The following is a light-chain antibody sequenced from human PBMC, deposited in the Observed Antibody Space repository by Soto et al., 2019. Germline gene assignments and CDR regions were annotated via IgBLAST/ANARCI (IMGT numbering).Light chain of an antibody. J-gene: IGKJ4*01. CDR2: APS. V-gene: IGKV1-12*01. CDR1: QDISSW. Sequence: DIQMTQSPSSVSASVGDRVTITCRASQDISSWLAWYQQKPRKAPKLLIYAPSTMESAVPSRFSGSGSGTDFTLTISRLQPEDFATYNCQQAHSFPPTFGGGTKVEIK. CDR3: QQAHSFPPT.